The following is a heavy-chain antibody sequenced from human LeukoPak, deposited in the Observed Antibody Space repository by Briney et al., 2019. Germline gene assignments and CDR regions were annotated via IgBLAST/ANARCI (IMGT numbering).Heavy chain of an antibody. CDR2: IWYDGRNK. V-gene: IGHV3-33*08. CDR1: GFTFSSYG. D-gene: IGHD6-19*01. Sequence: ARGSLRLSCAASGFTFSSYGMHWVRQAPGKGLEWVAVIWYDGRNKYYADSVKGRFTISRDNSKNTLYLQMNSLRAEDTAVYYCASSGRFDYWGQGTLVTVSS. J-gene: IGHJ4*02. CDR3: ASSGRFDY.